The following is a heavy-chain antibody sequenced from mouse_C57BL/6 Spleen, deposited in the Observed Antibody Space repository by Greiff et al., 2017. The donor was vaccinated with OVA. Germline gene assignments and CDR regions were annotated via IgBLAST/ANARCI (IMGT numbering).Heavy chain of an antibody. J-gene: IGHJ2*01. D-gene: IGHD1-1*01. CDR1: GFTFSDYG. Sequence: DVQLQESGGGLVKPGGSLKLSCAASGFTFSDYGMHWVRQAPEKGLEWVAYISSGSSTIYYADTVKGRFTISRDNAKHTLFLQMTSLRSEDTAMYYCARHYYGSVGYWGQGTTLTVSS. CDR3: ARHYYGSVGY. V-gene: IGHV5-17*01. CDR2: ISSGSSTI.